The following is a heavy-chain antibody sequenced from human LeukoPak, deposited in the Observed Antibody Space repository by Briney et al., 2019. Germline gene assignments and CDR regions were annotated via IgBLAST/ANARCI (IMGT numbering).Heavy chain of an antibody. CDR2: TYYSGST. J-gene: IGHJ4*02. Sequence: SETLSLTCTVSGDSISSSSYYWGWIRQPPGKGLEWIGSTYYSGSTYYNPSLKSRVTISLDTSKNQFSLKLSSVTAADTAVYYCARIFRSGWPFTDYWGQGTLVTVSS. V-gene: IGHV4-39*07. CDR1: GDSISSSSYY. D-gene: IGHD6-25*01. CDR3: ARIFRSGWPFTDY.